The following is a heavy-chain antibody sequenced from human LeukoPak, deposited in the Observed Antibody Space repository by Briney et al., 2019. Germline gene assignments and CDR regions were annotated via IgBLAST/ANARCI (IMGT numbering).Heavy chain of an antibody. V-gene: IGHV4-34*01. J-gene: IGHJ4*02. CDR2: INHSGST. Sequence: SETLSLTCAVYGGSFSGYYWSWIRQPPGKGLEWIGEINHSGSTNYNPSLKSRVTISVDTSKNQFSLKLSSVTAADTAVYYCAVKYYDSSGYYGLFDYWGQGTLVTVSS. CDR1: GGSFSGYY. CDR3: AVKYYDSSGYYGLFDY. D-gene: IGHD3-22*01.